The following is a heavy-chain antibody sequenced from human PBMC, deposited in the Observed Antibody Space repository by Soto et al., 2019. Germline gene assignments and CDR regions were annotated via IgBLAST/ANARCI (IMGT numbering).Heavy chain of an antibody. CDR1: GGSFSGDY. CDR2: INHSGST. J-gene: IGHJ5*02. D-gene: IGHD6-6*01. V-gene: IGHV4-34*01. Sequence: SETLSLTCAVYGGSFSGDYWSWIRQPPGKGLEWIGEINHSGSTNYNPSLKSRVTISVDTSKNQFSLKLSSVTAADTAVYYCAVEYSSSEWFDPWGQGTLVTVS. CDR3: AVEYSSSEWFDP.